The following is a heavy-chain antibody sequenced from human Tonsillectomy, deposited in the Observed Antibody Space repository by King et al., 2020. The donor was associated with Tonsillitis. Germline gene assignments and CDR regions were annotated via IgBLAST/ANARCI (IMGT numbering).Heavy chain of an antibody. CDR1: GYTFTSYD. V-gene: IGHV1-8*01. CDR3: ARGYCTNGVCYPGFYFDY. Sequence: QLVQSGAEVKKPGASVKVSCKASGYTFTSYDINWVRQATGQGLEWMGWMNPNSGNTGYAQKFQGRVTMTRNTSISTAYMELSSLRSEDTAVYYCARGYCTNGVCYPGFYFDYWGQRTLVTVSS. CDR2: MNPNSGNT. D-gene: IGHD2-8*01. J-gene: IGHJ4*02.